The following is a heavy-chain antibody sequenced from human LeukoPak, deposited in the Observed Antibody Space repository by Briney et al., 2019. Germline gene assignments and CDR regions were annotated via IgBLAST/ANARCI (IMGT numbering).Heavy chain of an antibody. Sequence: ESLKTSCKGSGSSFTSYWIGWVRQMPGKGLEWMGIIYPGDSDTRYSPSFQGQITISADKSVSTAYLQWRSLNDSDTAMYYCARLDIAVAGCLDYWGQGTLVTVSS. V-gene: IGHV5-51*01. D-gene: IGHD6-19*01. J-gene: IGHJ4*02. CDR3: ARLDIAVAGCLDY. CDR1: GSSFTSYW. CDR2: IYPGDSDT.